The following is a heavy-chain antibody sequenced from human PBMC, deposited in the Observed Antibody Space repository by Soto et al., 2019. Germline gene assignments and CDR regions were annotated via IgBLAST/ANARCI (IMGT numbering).Heavy chain of an antibody. CDR2: IIPIFGTA. V-gene: IGHV1-69*13. CDR3: ARGSQSITIFGVVIRAPNYYYYGMDV. D-gene: IGHD3-3*01. CDR1: GGTFSRYA. Sequence: SVKVSCKASGGTFSRYAISWVRQAPGQGLEWMGGIIPIFGTANYAQKFQGRVTITADESTSTAYMELSSLRSEDTAVYYCARGSQSITIFGVVIRAPNYYYYGMDVWGQGTTVTVSS. J-gene: IGHJ6*02.